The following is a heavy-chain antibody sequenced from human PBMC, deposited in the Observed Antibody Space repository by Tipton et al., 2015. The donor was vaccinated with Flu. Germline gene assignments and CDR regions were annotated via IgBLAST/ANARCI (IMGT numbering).Heavy chain of an antibody. CDR1: GFAFRSYG. V-gene: IGHV3-30*03. D-gene: IGHD1-26*01. CDR2: TSHDGRKI. Sequence: QVQLVQSGGGVVQPGKSLRLSCVASGFAFRSYGMHWVRQAPGKGLVWVAVTSHDGRKIYYLDSVKGRFTISRDNSRNMVYLEMSSLRPEDSAIYFCARDVGSEGLNALDIWGPGTVVTVSS. J-gene: IGHJ3*02. CDR3: ARDVGSEGLNALDI.